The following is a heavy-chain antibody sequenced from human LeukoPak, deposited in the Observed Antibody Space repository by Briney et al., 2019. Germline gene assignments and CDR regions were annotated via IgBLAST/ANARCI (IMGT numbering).Heavy chain of an antibody. CDR3: TTAGAAFDI. D-gene: IGHD1-26*01. CDR1: GFTFSNAW. J-gene: IGHJ3*02. V-gene: IGHV3-15*01. CDR2: IKSKTDGSTT. Sequence: KTGGSLRLSCAASGFTFSNAWMSWVRQAPGKGMEWVGRIKSKTDGSTTDYAAPVKVRFTISRDDSKNTLYLQMNSLKTEDTAVYYCTTAGAAFDIWGQGTMVTVSS.